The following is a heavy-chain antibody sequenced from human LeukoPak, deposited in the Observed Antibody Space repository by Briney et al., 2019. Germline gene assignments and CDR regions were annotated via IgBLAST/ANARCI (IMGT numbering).Heavy chain of an antibody. D-gene: IGHD3-9*01. V-gene: IGHV4-59*01. CDR1: GGSISSYY. CDR2: IYYSGST. CDR3: ARDKVNYDVLTGYYTFTKGDYYGMDV. Sequence: SETLSLTCTVSGGSISSYYWSWIRQPPGKGLEWIVYIYYSGSTNYNPSLKSRVTISVDTSKNQFSLKLNSVTAADTAVYYCARDKVNYDVLTGYYTFTKGDYYGMDVWGQGTTVTVSS. J-gene: IGHJ6*02.